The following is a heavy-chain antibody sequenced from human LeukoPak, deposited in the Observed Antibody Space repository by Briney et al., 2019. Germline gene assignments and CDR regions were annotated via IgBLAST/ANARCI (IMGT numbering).Heavy chain of an antibody. CDR1: GGSISSGGYY. V-gene: IGHV4-61*08. CDR3: ARGLNYYDSSGYHDY. Sequence: SETLSLTCTISGGSISSGGYYWSWIRQPPGKGLEWIGYIYYSGSTNYNPSLKSRVTISVDTSKNQFSLKLSSVTAADTAVYYCARGLNYYDSSGYHDYWGQGTLVTVSS. CDR2: IYYSGST. D-gene: IGHD3-22*01. J-gene: IGHJ4*02.